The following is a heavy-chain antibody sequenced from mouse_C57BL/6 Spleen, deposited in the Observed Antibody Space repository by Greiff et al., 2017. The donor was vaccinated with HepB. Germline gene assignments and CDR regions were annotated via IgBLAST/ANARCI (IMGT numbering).Heavy chain of an antibody. D-gene: IGHD1-1*01. V-gene: IGHV1-82*01. Sequence: VKLMESGPELVKPGASVKISCKASGYAFSSFWMNWVKQRPGKGLEWIGRIYPGDGDTNYNGKFKGKATLTADKSSSTAYMQLSSLTSEDSAVYFCARYDYGSSSLFDYWGQGTTLTVSS. CDR2: IYPGDGDT. CDR1: GYAFSSFW. J-gene: IGHJ2*01. CDR3: ARYDYGSSSLFDY.